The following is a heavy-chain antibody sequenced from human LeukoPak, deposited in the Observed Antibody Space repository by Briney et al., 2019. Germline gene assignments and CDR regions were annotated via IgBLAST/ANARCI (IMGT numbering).Heavy chain of an antibody. V-gene: IGHV3-64D*06. Sequence: GGSLRLSCSASGFTFSLYVMHWVRQAPGKGLEYVSGISKNGDSTYYADSVKGRFTISRDNSKNTLYFQVSSLRTEDTAVYYCLARPDAYDIWGQGTMVTVSS. CDR2: ISKNGDST. CDR1: GFTFSLYV. J-gene: IGHJ3*02. CDR3: LARPDAYDI.